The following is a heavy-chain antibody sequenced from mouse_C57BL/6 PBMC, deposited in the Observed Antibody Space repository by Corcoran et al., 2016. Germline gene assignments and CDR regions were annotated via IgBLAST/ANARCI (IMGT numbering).Heavy chain of an antibody. Sequence: EVQLQQSGPELVKPGASVKISCKASGYTFTDYYMNWVKQSHGKSLEWIGDINPNNGGTSYNQKFKGKATLTVDKSSSTAYMELRSLTSEDSAVYYCARYYSNYVWYFDVLGTGTTVTVSS. CDR2: INPNNGGT. J-gene: IGHJ1*03. CDR3: ARYYSNYVWYFDV. CDR1: GYTFTDYY. D-gene: IGHD2-5*01. V-gene: IGHV1-26*01.